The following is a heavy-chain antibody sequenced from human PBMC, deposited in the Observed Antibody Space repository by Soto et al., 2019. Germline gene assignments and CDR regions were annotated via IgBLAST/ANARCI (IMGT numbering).Heavy chain of an antibody. J-gene: IGHJ5*02. V-gene: IGHV3-15*07. CDR3: TTLYMVDP. CDR1: GFTFNKAY. D-gene: IGHD3-10*01. CDR2: IKSKSGGGAT. Sequence: GGSLRLSCAASGFTFNKAYMHWVRQAPGKGLEWVGRIKSKSGGGATEYAAPVKGRFTISRDDSKNTLYLQINSLKTEDTAVYYCTTLYMVDPWGQGALVTVSS.